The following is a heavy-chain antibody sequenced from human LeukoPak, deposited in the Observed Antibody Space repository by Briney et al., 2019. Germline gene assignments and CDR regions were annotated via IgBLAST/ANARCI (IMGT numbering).Heavy chain of an antibody. J-gene: IGHJ6*03. CDR2: MNPNSGNT. V-gene: IGHV1-8*01. CDR1: GYTFTSYD. D-gene: IGHD4-17*01. Sequence: ASVKVSCKASGYTFTSYDINWVRQATGQGLEWMGWMNPNSGNTGYAQKFQGRVTMTRNTSISTAYMELSSLRSEDTAVYYCAGAVTKRYYYYYMDVWGKGTTVTVSS. CDR3: AGAVTKRYYYYYMDV.